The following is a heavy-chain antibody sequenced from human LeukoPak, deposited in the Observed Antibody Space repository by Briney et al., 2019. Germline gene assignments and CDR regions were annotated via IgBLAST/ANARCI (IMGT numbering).Heavy chain of an antibody. J-gene: IGHJ6*02. CDR3: ARELAVPDYYGMDV. CDR1: GFTVSSNY. D-gene: IGHD6-6*01. Sequence: GGSLRLSCAASGFTVSSNYMRWVRQAPGKGLEWVSLIYGGGSKEYADSVKGRFTISRYNSKNTLYLKRNSLRAEDAAVYYYARELAVPDYYGMDVWGQGTTVTVSS. V-gene: IGHV3-66*01. CDR2: IYGGGSK.